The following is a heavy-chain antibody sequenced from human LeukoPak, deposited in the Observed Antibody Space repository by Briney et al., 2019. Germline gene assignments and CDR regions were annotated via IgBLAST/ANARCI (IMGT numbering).Heavy chain of an antibody. CDR2: IYISGGT. V-gene: IGHV4-61*02. D-gene: IGHD5-12*01. Sequence: SETLSLTCTVSSGSISSVNYYWCWIRQPAGMGLEWIGRIYISGGTEYNPSLKSRVTISIDTSKNQFYLRLSSVTAADTAVYYCARVRRNSGNKYFDPWGQGTRVTVSS. J-gene: IGHJ5*02. CDR3: ARVRRNSGNKYFDP. CDR1: SGSISSVNYY.